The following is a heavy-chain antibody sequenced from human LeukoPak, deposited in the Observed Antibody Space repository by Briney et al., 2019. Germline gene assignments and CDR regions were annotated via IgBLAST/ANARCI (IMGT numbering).Heavy chain of an antibody. CDR3: AAISSTVSCYDCFAS. D-gene: IGHD5-12*01. V-gene: IGHV1-24*01. Sequence: ASVKVCCAVSGYTLSRLSMQRVRQAPGKGLEWMGGFVPEDGKTIYAQNFQGRVTMTEDTSTDTAYMELSSLRSEDTALYFCAAISSTVSCYDCFASWDQVPLVTVSS. CDR1: GYTLSRLS. J-gene: IGHJ4*02. CDR2: FVPEDGKT.